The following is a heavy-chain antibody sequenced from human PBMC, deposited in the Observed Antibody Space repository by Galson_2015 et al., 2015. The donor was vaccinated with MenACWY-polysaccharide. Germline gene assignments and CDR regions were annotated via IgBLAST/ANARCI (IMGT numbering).Heavy chain of an antibody. CDR2: IYYSGTT. CDR1: GALHTSGYH. CDR3: AREGRFLEMGFFDY. Sequence: TLSLTCNVSGALHTSGYHWSWVRQHPEKGLEWIGYIYYSGTTYYNPSLESRATLSVDTSKNQFSLKLNSVTAADTAVYFCAREGRFLEMGFFDYWGQG. J-gene: IGHJ4*02. D-gene: IGHD3-3*01. V-gene: IGHV4-31*03.